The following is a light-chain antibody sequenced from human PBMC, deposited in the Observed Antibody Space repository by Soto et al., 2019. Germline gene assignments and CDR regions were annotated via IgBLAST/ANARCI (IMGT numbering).Light chain of an antibody. CDR1: QSISSS. J-gene: IGKJ1*01. V-gene: IGKV3-11*01. CDR3: QQRSNWPWT. CDR2: DAS. Sequence: EIVLTQSPATLSLSPGERATLSCRAGQSISSSLAWYQHKPGQAPRLLIYDASNRATGIPARISGSGSGTDFTLTISSLEPEDFAVYYCQQRSNWPWTFGQGTKVEIK.